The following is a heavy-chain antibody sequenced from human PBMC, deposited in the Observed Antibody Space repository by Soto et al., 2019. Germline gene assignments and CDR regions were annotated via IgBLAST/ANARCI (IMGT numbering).Heavy chain of an antibody. Sequence: PGGSLRLSCAASGFTFSSYAMHWVRQAPGKGLEWVAVISYDGSNKYYADSVKGRFTISRDNSKNTLYLQMNSLRAEDTAVYYCARVRGGRIAAAATFDYWGQGTLVTVSS. CDR2: ISYDGSNK. D-gene: IGHD6-13*01. J-gene: IGHJ4*02. CDR1: GFTFSSYA. V-gene: IGHV3-30-3*01. CDR3: ARVRGGRIAAAATFDY.